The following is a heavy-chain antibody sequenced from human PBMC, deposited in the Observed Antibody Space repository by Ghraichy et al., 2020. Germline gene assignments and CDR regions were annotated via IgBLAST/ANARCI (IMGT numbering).Heavy chain of an antibody. D-gene: IGHD2-15*01. V-gene: IGHV4-31*03. CDR3: ARAYCSGGSCSYYYYGMDV. CDR1: GGSISSGGYY. J-gene: IGHJ6*02. CDR2: IYYSGST. Sequence: SETLSLTCTVSGGSISSGGYYWSWIRQHPGKGLEWIGYIYYSGSTYYNPSLKSRVTISVDTSKNQFSLKLSSVTAADTAVYYCARAYCSGGSCSYYYYGMDVWGQGTTVTVSS.